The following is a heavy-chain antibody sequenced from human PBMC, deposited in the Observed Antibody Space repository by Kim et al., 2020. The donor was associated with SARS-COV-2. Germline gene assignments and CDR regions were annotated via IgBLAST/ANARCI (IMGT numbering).Heavy chain of an antibody. CDR1: GYTFTAFS. V-gene: IGHV1-3*01. D-gene: IGHD1-26*01. Sequence: ASVKVSCKASGYTFTAFSVHWVRQAPGQGLDWLGWINAGNGNTRYSEKFQGRITITRDTSASTSYLELSSLRSEDTAIYYCEKDDPNYTTFDSWGQGTLVTVSS. CDR2: INAGNGNT. J-gene: IGHJ5*01. CDR3: EKDDPNYTTFDS.